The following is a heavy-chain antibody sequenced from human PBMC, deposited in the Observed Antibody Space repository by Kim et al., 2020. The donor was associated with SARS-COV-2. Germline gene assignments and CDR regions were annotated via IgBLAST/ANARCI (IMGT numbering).Heavy chain of an antibody. D-gene: IGHD6-19*01. V-gene: IGHV1-69*13. CDR3: ARAYSTGWYFFDY. Sequence: SMKVSCKASGGTFSSHAISWVRQAPGQGLEGMGGIVPIFATATYAQKFQGRITITADESTRTVYMELSSLRSEDMAIYYCARAYSTGWYFFDYWGQGTLVTVSS. J-gene: IGHJ4*02. CDR1: GGTFSSHA. CDR2: IVPIFATA.